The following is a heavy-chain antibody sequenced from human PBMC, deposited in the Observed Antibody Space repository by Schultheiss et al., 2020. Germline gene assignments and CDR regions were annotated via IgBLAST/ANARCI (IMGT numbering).Heavy chain of an antibody. J-gene: IGHJ4*02. CDR2: ISGSGSDT. Sequence: GSLRLSCAASGFTFRIHGMTWVRQAPGKGLEWVSSISGSGSDTYYTDSVKGRFTISRDNSKNTLYLQMNSPRAEYTATYYCARPKYTNSWYGNFWGQGTLVTVSS. CDR1: GFTFRIHG. CDR3: ARPKYTNSWYGNF. V-gene: IGHV3-23*01. D-gene: IGHD6-13*01.